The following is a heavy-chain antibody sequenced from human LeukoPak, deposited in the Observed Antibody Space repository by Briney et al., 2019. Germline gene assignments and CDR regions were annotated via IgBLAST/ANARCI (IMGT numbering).Heavy chain of an antibody. Sequence: SETLSLTCTVSGGSISSSSYYWGWIRQPPGKGLEWIGSIYYSGITYYNPSLQSRVTISVDTSKNQFSLKLSSVTAADTAVYYCAGILVVTATDYLQYWGQGILVPVSS. J-gene: IGHJ4*02. D-gene: IGHD2-21*02. CDR2: IYYSGIT. CDR1: GGSISSSSYY. V-gene: IGHV4-39*01. CDR3: AGILVVTATDYLQY.